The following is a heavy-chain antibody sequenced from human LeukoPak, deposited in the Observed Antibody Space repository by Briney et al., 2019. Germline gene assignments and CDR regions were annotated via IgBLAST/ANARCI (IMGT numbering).Heavy chain of an antibody. CDR1: GGSISSGSYY. Sequence: SETLSLTCTVSGGSISSGSYYWSWIRQPAGKGLEWIGRIYTSGSTNYNPSLKSRVTISVDTSKNQFSLKLSSVTAADTAVYYCARARIHYYYYYMDVWGKGTTVTVSS. CDR2: IYTSGST. V-gene: IGHV4-61*02. J-gene: IGHJ6*03. CDR3: ARARIHYYYYYMDV.